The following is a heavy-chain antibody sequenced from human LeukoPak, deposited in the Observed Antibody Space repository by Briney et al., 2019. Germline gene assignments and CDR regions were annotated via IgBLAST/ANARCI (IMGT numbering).Heavy chain of an antibody. D-gene: IGHD6-13*01. CDR3: ARDPVAAATDY. J-gene: IGHJ4*02. CDR2: IYYSGST. Sequence: SETLSLTCTVSGGSISSSSYYWGWIRQPPGKGLEWIGSIYYSGSTYYNPSLKSRVTISVDTSKNQFSLKLSSVTAADTAVYYCARDPVAAATDYWGQGTLVTVSS. V-gene: IGHV4-39*07. CDR1: GGSISSSSYY.